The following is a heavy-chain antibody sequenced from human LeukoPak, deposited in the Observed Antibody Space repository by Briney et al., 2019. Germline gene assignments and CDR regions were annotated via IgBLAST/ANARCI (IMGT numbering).Heavy chain of an antibody. D-gene: IGHD1-26*01. J-gene: IGHJ4*02. Sequence: GASVKVSCKASGYALISQDITWVRQAPGQGLEWMGIINPSGGSTSYAQKFQGRVTMTRDMSTSTVYMELSSLRSEDTAVYYCARPRVGATYYFDYWGQGTLVTVSS. CDR1: GYALISQD. V-gene: IGHV1-46*01. CDR2: INPSGGST. CDR3: ARPRVGATYYFDY.